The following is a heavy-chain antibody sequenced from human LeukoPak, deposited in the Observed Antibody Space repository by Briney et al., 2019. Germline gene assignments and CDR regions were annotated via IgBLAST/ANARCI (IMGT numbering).Heavy chain of an antibody. Sequence: GGSLRLSCAASGFTFSSYWMSWVRQAPGKGLEWVANIKQDGSEKYYVDSVKGRFTISRDNAKNSLYLQMNSLRAEDTAVYYCAKDSGVAVAGIFDYWGQGTLVTVSS. J-gene: IGHJ4*02. CDR2: IKQDGSEK. V-gene: IGHV3-7*01. CDR3: AKDSGVAVAGIFDY. D-gene: IGHD6-19*01. CDR1: GFTFSSYW.